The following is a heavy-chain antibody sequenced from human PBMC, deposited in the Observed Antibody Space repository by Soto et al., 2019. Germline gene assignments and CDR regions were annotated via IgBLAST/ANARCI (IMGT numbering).Heavy chain of an antibody. D-gene: IGHD3-3*02. CDR3: ARDAILSGDAFDI. V-gene: IGHV3-20*04. J-gene: IGHJ3*02. CDR2: IHWHGGST. Sequence: EVQLVESGGGVVRPGGSLRISCAASGVTLDDYGRSWVRQDPGKGLEWVSGIHWHGGSTGYEESVKGRFTISRDNAKNSLYLQMSSLRADDTALYYCARDAILSGDAFDIWGQGTMVTVSS. CDR1: GVTLDDYG.